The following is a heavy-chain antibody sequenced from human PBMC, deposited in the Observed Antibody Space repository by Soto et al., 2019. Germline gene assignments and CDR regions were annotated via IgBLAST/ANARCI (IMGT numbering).Heavy chain of an antibody. Sequence: GGSLRLSCVASEFIFSTYVMSWVRQAPGKGLEWVSAISGAGDIYYADSVKGRFTVSRDSSQNTLYLQLNSLRAEDTALYYCAKGSASARPYFFDYWGHGALVTVSS. D-gene: IGHD6-6*01. J-gene: IGHJ4*01. CDR1: EFIFSTYV. CDR3: AKGSASARPYFFDY. CDR2: ISGAGDI. V-gene: IGHV3-23*01.